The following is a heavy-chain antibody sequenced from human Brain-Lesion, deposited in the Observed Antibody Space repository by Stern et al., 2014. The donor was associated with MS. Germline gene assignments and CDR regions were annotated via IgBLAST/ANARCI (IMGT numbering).Heavy chain of an antibody. D-gene: IGHD1-26*01. CDR2: FDPEDGET. J-gene: IGHJ4*02. CDR3: ATLSPGAGGNYYRHFDY. Sequence: QLVQSGAEVKKPGASVKVSCKVSGYTLPELSMHWVRQAPRKGLAWMGGFDPEDGETIYAHKFQGRVAMTEVTSTDTAYMELSSLRSEDTAVYYCATLSPGAGGNYYRHFDYWGQGTLVTVSS. V-gene: IGHV1-24*01. CDR1: GYTLPELS.